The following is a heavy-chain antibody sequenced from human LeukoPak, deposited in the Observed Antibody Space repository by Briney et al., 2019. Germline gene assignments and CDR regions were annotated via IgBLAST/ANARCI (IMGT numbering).Heavy chain of an antibody. CDR3: ATCYNDDYGYFQH. CDR2: IKQDGSEK. V-gene: IGHV3-7*01. CDR1: GFTFSSYA. Sequence: GGSLRLSCAASGFTFSSYAMSWVRQAPGKGLEWVANIKQDGSEKYYVESVKGRFTISRDNAENSLYLQMNSLRAEDTAVYYCATCYNDDYGYFQHWGQGTLVTVSS. D-gene: IGHD4-17*01. J-gene: IGHJ1*01.